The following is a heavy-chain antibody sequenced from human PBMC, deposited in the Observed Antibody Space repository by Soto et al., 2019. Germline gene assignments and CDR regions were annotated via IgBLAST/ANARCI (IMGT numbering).Heavy chain of an antibody. J-gene: IGHJ4*02. CDR1: GCSFSTHA. CDR2: INSVNDHT. V-gene: IGHV1-3*01. Sequence: ASVKVSCKASGCSFSTHAMHWVRQAPGQGLEWVGWINSVNDHTIYSEKFQGRVTITSDTSATTAYMELSSLTSEDTAIYYCARDRLRGYDSSGFYSWGQGTMVTVSS. CDR3: ARDRLRGYDSSGFYS. D-gene: IGHD3-22*01.